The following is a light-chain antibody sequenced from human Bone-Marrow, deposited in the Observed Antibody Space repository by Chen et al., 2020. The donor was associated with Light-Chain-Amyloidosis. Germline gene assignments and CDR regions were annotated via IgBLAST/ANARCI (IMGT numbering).Light chain of an antibody. CDR2: DAT. CDR3: HQYNTVPLT. CDR1: QEINIF. Sequence: IQMTPSPSSLSASVGDRVTITCQASQEINIFLNWYQQKPGKAPKLLIYDATYLDAGVPSRFSGRGSCTDFTLTISSLQPEDVATYYCHQYNTVPLTFGGGTKVQIK. V-gene: IGKV1-33*01. J-gene: IGKJ4*01.